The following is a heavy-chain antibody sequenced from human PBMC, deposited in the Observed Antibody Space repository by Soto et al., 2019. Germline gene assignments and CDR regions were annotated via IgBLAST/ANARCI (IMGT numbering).Heavy chain of an antibody. Sequence: QVQLQESGPGLVKPSQTLSLTCTVSGGSISSGGYYWSWIRQHPGKGLEWIGYIYYSGSTYYNPSLKSRVNISVHTSKNQFSLKLSSVTAADTAVYYCARDYYGSGSYGFDYWGQGTLVTVSS. V-gene: IGHV4-31*03. CDR3: ARDYYGSGSYGFDY. CDR2: IYYSGST. CDR1: GGSISSGGYY. D-gene: IGHD3-10*01. J-gene: IGHJ4*02.